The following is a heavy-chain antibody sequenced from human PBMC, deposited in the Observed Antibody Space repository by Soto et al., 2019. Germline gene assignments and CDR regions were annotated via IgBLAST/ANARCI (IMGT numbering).Heavy chain of an antibody. CDR3: ARHRTGRRLPEGDYYYMDV. D-gene: IGHD5-18*01. V-gene: IGHV4-59*08. CDR1: GGSISSYY. J-gene: IGHJ6*03. CDR2: IYYSGGT. Sequence: SETLSLTCTVSGGSISSYYWSWIRQPPGKGLEWIGYIYYSGGTNYNPSLKSRVTISVDTSKNQFSLKLSSVTAADTAVYYCARHRTGRRLPEGDYYYMDVWGKGTTVTVSS.